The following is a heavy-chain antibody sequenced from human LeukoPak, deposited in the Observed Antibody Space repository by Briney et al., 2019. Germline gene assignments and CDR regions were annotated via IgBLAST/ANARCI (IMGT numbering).Heavy chain of an antibody. V-gene: IGHV4-59*08. CDR2: IFYSGNP. CDR1: GGSISSYY. D-gene: IGHD6-13*01. Sequence: SETLSLTCTVSGGSISSYYWSWIRQPPGKGLEWIGNIFYSGNPNYNPSLKSRVTTSFDTSKNQFSLKLSFVPAADTAVYYCARVGHLPAAGTYDYWGQGTLVTVSS. CDR3: ARVGHLPAAGTYDY. J-gene: IGHJ4*02.